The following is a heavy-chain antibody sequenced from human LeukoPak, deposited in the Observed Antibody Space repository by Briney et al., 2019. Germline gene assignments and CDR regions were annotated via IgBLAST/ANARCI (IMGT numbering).Heavy chain of an antibody. Sequence: PGGSLRLSCTASGFTFSNYGMNWVRQAPGKGLEWVSVISGGGGSTYYASAVMGRFTISRDNSKDTLYLQMNSLRAEDTAVYYCAKDGGSLGEVRDWGQGTLVTVSS. CDR3: AKDGGSLGEVRD. V-gene: IGHV3-23*01. CDR1: GFTFSNYG. CDR2: ISGGGGST. D-gene: IGHD3-16*01. J-gene: IGHJ4*02.